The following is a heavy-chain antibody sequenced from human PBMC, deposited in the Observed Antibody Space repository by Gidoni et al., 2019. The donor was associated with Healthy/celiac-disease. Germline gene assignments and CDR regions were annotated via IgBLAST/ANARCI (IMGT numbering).Heavy chain of an antibody. D-gene: IGHD3-9*01. V-gene: IGHV1-69*01. Sequence: QVQLVQSGAEVKKPGSSVKVSCKASGGTFSSYAISGVRPAPGQGLGWMGGIIHILGTANYAQKFQGRVTITADESTSTAYMELSSLRSEDTAVYYCARGMDDILTGYYLLDYWGQGTLVTVSS. J-gene: IGHJ4*02. CDR1: GGTFSSYA. CDR2: IIHILGTA. CDR3: ARGMDDILTGYYLLDY.